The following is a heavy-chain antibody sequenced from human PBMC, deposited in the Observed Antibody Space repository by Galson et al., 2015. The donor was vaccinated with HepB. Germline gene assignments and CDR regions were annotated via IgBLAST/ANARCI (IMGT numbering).Heavy chain of an antibody. D-gene: IGHD2-15*01. Sequence: SVKVSCKASGYTFTSYYMHWVRQAPGQGLEWMGIINPSGGSTSYAQKFQGRVTMTRDTSTSTVYMELSSLRSEDTAVYYCAIGVGYCSGGSCYPSLTSYYYYYYMDVWGKGTTVTVSS. CDR3: AIGVGYCSGGSCYPSLTSYYYYYYMDV. CDR2: INPSGGST. J-gene: IGHJ6*03. CDR1: GYTFTSYY. V-gene: IGHV1-46*03.